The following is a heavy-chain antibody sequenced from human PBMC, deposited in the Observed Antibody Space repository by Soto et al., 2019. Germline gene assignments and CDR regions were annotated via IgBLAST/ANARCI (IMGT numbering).Heavy chain of an antibody. CDR1: GGSISSGYY. D-gene: IGHD3-3*02. J-gene: IGHJ6*02. CDR3: ARDAPVALGVHNSMDV. V-gene: IGHV4-31*03. CDR2: IYYSGNT. Sequence: PSETLSLTCTVSGGSISSGYYWSWIRQHPVKGLEWIGYIYYSGNTYYNPSLKSRVSISLATSQSQFSLKLDSVTAADTAVYYCARDAPVALGVHNSMDVWGQGTTVTVSS.